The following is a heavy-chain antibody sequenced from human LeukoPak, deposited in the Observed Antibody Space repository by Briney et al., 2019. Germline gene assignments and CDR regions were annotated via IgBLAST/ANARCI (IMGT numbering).Heavy chain of an antibody. J-gene: IGHJ4*02. CDR1: GGSISSYY. V-gene: IGHV4-59*01. D-gene: IGHD6-13*01. CDR2: IYYSGSA. CDR3: ARAAVFDY. Sequence: SETLSLTCTVSGGSISSYYWSWIRQPPGKGLEWIGYIYYSGSANYNPSLKSRVTISVDTSKNQFSLKLSSVTAADTAVYYCARAAVFDYWGQGTLVTVSS.